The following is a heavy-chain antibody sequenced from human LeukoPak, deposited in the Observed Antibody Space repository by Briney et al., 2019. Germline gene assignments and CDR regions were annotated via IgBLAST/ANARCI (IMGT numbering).Heavy chain of an antibody. V-gene: IGHV1-8*01. CDR2: MNPNSGNT. Sequence: ASVKVSCKASGYTFTSYDINWVRQATGQGLEWMGWMNPNSGNTGYAQKFQGRVTMTRNTSISTAYMELSSLRSEDTAVYYCARGGGHSGMMSAPFDYWGQGTLVTVSS. J-gene: IGHJ4*02. CDR1: GYTFTSYD. D-gene: IGHD1-26*01. CDR3: ARGGGHSGMMSAPFDY.